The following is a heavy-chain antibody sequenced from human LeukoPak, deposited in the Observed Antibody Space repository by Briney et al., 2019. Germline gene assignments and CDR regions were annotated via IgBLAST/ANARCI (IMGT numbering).Heavy chain of an antibody. CDR1: GGSISSGDYY. CDR3: ARVSRDGYQLPWLCDY. Sequence: TSETLSLTCTVSGGSISSGDYYWSWIRQPPGKGLEWIGYIYYSGSTYYNPSLKSRVTISVDTSKNQFSLKLSSVTAADTAVYYCARVSRDGYQLPWLCDYWGQGTLVTVSP. J-gene: IGHJ4*02. V-gene: IGHV4-30-4*08. D-gene: IGHD2-2*01. CDR2: IYYSGST.